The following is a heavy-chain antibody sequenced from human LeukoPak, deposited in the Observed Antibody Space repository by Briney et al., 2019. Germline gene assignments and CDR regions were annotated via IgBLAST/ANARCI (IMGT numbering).Heavy chain of an antibody. CDR1: GYTFTGHY. J-gene: IGHJ5*02. Sequence: ASVKISCKASGYTFTGHYMHWVRQAPGQGLEWMGWLNPNNGATNYAQNFQGRVTMTRDTSISTMYIELRRLTSDDTAVYYCATEGQPPGWFDPWGQGTLVTVSS. CDR2: LNPNNGAT. V-gene: IGHV1-2*02. D-gene: IGHD1-14*01. CDR3: ATEGQPPGWFDP.